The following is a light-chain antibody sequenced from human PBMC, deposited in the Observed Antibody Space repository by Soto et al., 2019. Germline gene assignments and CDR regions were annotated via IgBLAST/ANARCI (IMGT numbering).Light chain of an antibody. CDR2: GNG. Sequence: QSVLTQPPPVSGAPWQRVTISCSVTSSSIGAGYEVHWYHQLPGTAPKLVVSGNGNRPSGVPDRLSASKSGTSASLAITGLQAEDEGHYYCQSYEKRLTAYVFGTGTKVTVL. V-gene: IGLV1-40*01. J-gene: IGLJ1*01. CDR3: QSYEKRLTAYV. CDR1: SSSIGAGYE.